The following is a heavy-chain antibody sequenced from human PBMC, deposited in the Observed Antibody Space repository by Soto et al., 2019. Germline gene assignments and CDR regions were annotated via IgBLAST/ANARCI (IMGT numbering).Heavy chain of an antibody. Sequence: PGESLKISCKGSGYDFSNSYINWVRQMPGKGLEWVGRSDPRDSWINYSPSVQGHVTISADKSINTAYLQWSSLEASDTATYYCAKQGRLTLFYYGMDVWGQGTTVTVSS. J-gene: IGHJ6*02. V-gene: IGHV5-10-1*01. CDR3: AKQGRLTLFYYGMDV. D-gene: IGHD3-9*01. CDR1: GYDFSNSY. CDR2: SDPRDSWI.